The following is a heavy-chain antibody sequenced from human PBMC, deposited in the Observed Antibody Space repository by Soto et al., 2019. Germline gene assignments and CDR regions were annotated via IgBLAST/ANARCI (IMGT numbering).Heavy chain of an antibody. D-gene: IGHD2-15*01. CDR1: AGTFSSYA. CDR2: IIPIFGTA. CDR3: ARETRYCSGGSCYFLPGIDY. V-gene: IGHV1-69*12. J-gene: IGHJ4*02. Sequence: QVQLVQSGAEVKKPGSSVKVSCKASAGTFSSYAISWVRQAPGQGLGWLGGIIPIFGTANYAQKFQGRVTITAAEPTTTADLVLSSLRSEDTAVYYCARETRYCSGGSCYFLPGIDYWGQGTLVTVSS.